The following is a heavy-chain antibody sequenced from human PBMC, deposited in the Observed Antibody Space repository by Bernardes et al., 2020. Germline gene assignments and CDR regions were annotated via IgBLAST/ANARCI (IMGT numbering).Heavy chain of an antibody. V-gene: IGHV1-18*01. CDR1: GYTFSIYG. D-gene: IGHD4-4*01. CDR2: IRAYNGNT. J-gene: IGHJ6*02. CDR3: AKDRNHQPTTVPYYYYGMDV. Sequence: ASVKVSCKASGYTFSIYGVAWVRQAPGQGLEWMGWIRAYNGNTKNEQNLQHRVTLTTDTSTNTTYMELRSLRSDDTAIYYCAKDRNHQPTTVPYYYYGMDVWGQGTTVTVSS.